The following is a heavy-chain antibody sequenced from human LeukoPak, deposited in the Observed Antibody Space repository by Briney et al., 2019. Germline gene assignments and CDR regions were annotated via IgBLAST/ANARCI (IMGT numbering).Heavy chain of an antibody. J-gene: IGHJ6*02. D-gene: IGHD6-13*01. Sequence: PSQTLSLTCTVSGASIRSGGYYWSWIRQHPGKGLEWIGYIYYSGSTYYNPSLKSRVTISVDTSKNQFSLKLSSVTAADTAVYYCARDDRGIAAAGDYYGMDVWGQGTTVTVSS. V-gene: IGHV4-31*03. CDR3: ARDDRGIAAAGDYYGMDV. CDR2: IYYSGST. CDR1: GASIRSGGYY.